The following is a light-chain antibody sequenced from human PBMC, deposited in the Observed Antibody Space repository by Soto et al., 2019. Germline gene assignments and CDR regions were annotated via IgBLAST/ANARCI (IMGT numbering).Light chain of an antibody. Sequence: EIVLTQSPGTLSLSPGEGATLSCRASQSVGGTFLAWYQQKGGQAPRLLIHGASNRATGIPDRFSGIGSGTDFTLTISRLEPEDFAVYDFQQYGGSPRTFGQGTKVEVK. CDR3: QQYGGSPRT. CDR2: GAS. V-gene: IGKV3-20*01. CDR1: QSVGGTF. J-gene: IGKJ1*01.